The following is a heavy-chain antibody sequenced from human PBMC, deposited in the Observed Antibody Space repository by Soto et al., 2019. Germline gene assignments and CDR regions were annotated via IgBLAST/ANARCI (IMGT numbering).Heavy chain of an antibody. Sequence: QVQLQESGPGLVKPSQTLSLTCTVSGGSISSGGYYWSWIRQHPGKGLEWIGYIYYSGSTYYNPSRQSRVTISVDTSKNQFSLKLSSVTAADTAVYYCARDGGLQYYLDYRGQGTLVTVSS. J-gene: IGHJ4*02. D-gene: IGHD2-15*01. CDR2: IYYSGST. CDR1: GGSISSGGYY. V-gene: IGHV4-31*03. CDR3: ARDGGLQYYLDY.